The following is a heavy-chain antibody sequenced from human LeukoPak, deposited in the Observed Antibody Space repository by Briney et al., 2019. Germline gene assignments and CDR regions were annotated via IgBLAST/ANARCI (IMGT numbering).Heavy chain of an antibody. Sequence: PGGSLRLSCAASGFTFSSSAMSWVRQVPGKGLEWVSGISASGGSTSYADSVRGRFTISRDNSKNTLYVQMNSLRDEDTAVYYCARERGRGRDSPWFDYWGQGTLVTVSS. D-gene: IGHD1-26*01. J-gene: IGHJ4*02. CDR2: ISASGGST. CDR3: ARERGRGRDSPWFDY. V-gene: IGHV3-23*01. CDR1: GFTFSSSA.